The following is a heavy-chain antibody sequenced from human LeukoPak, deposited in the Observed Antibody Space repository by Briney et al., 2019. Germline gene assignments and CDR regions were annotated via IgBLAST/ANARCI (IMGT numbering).Heavy chain of an antibody. J-gene: IGHJ4*02. Sequence: GASVKVSCKASGGTFSSYAISWVRQAPGQGLEWMGGIIPIFDTANYAQKFQGRVTITADESTSTAYMELSSLRSEDTAVYYCAREEQLGPHDYWGQGTLVTVSS. V-gene: IGHV1-69*13. CDR1: GGTFSSYA. CDR2: IIPIFDTA. CDR3: AREEQLGPHDY. D-gene: IGHD6-13*01.